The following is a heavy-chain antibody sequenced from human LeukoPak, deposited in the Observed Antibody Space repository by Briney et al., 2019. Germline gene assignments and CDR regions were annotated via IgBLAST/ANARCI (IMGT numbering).Heavy chain of an antibody. CDR3: ARDTGWYFDL. CDR2: ITGDGSST. CDR1: GFTFSSYS. D-gene: IGHD4-17*01. J-gene: IGHJ2*01. Sequence: GGSLRLSCAASGFTFSSYSMNWVRQAPGKGLVWVSRITGDGSSTTYADSVKGRFTISRDNAKNTVFLQMISLRAEDTAVYYCARDTGWYFDLWGRGTLVTVSS. V-gene: IGHV3-74*01.